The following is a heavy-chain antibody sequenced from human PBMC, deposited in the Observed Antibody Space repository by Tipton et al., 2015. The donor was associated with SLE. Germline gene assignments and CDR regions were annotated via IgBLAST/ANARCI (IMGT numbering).Heavy chain of an antibody. CDR3: AKGTIAAAGLLDY. CDR2: ISYDGSNK. D-gene: IGHD6-13*01. CDR1: GFTFSSYW. Sequence: SLRLSCAASGFTFSSYWMSWVRQAPGKGLEWVAVISYDGSNKYYADSVKGRFTISRDNSKNTLYLQMNSLRVEDTAVYYCAKGTIAAAGLLDYWGQGTLVTVSS. J-gene: IGHJ4*02. V-gene: IGHV3-30*18.